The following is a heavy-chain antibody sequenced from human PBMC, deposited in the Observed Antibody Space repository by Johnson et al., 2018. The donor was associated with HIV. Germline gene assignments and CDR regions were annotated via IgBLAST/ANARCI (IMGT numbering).Heavy chain of an antibody. D-gene: IGHD3-22*01. V-gene: IGHV3-20*04. J-gene: IGHJ3*02. CDR3: AKDSLYYYDSSGYYAFDI. Sequence: EQLVESGGGVVRPGGSLRLSCAASGFTFDDYGMSWVRQAPGKGLEWVSGISWNSGSIGYADSVKGRFTISRDNAKNSLYLQMNSLRAEDTALYYCAKDSLYYYDSSGYYAFDIWGQGTMVIVSS. CDR1: GFTFDDYG. CDR2: ISWNSGSI.